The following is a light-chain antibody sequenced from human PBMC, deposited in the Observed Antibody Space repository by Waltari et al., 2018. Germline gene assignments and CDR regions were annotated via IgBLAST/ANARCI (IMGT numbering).Light chain of an antibody. V-gene: IGLV2-14*03. CDR3: SSFTSTNTWV. Sequence: QSALTQPASVSGSPGQAITISCTGTGSDIGGYNYVSWYQQHPGKAPKLLIYGVSSRSSVVSNRFSGSKSGYAASRTISGLQAEDEAHYYCSSFTSTNTWVFGGGTKLTVL. CDR2: GVS. J-gene: IGLJ3*02. CDR1: GSDIGGYNY.